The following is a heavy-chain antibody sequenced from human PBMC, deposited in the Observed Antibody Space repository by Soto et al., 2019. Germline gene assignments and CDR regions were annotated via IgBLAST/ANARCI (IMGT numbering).Heavy chain of an antibody. CDR1: GLTFSSYA. D-gene: IGHD5-12*01. CDR2: ISYDGSNK. J-gene: IGHJ4*02. V-gene: IGHV3-30-3*01. Sequence: QVQLVESGGGVVQPGRYLRLSCAASGLTFSSYAMHWVRQAPGKGLEWVALISYDGSNKYYADSVKGRFTISRDNYNYTLYLQMNSLSAEDTAVYYCARDGVPGYSRYVNYFDYWGQGTLVTVSS. CDR3: ARDGVPGYSRYVNYFDY.